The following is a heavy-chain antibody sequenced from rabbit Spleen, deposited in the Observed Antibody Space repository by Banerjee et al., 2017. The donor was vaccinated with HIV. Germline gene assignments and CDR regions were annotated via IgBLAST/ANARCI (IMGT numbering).Heavy chain of an antibody. D-gene: IGHD8-1*01. CDR3: ARDAGRGDYIDGVFNL. CDR1: GFSFSNVYD. V-gene: IGHV1S40*01. Sequence: QSLEESGGDLVKPGASLTLTCKASGFSFSNVYDMCWVRQAPGKGLEWIACIYVGFSGTTYYATWAKGRFTISKTSSTTVTLQMTSLTVADTATYFCARDAGRGDYIDGVFNLWGPGTLVTVS. CDR2: IYVGFSGTT. J-gene: IGHJ4*01.